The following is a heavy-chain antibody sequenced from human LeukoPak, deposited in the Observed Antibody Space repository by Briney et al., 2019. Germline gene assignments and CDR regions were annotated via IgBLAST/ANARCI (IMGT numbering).Heavy chain of an antibody. V-gene: IGHV4-59*01. CDR2: IYYRGST. D-gene: IGHD4-11*01. CDR1: GGSISSYY. Sequence: SETLSLTCTVSGGSISSYYWSWIRQPPGKGLEWIGYIYYRGSTNYNPSLKSRDTISVDTSKNQFSLKLSSVTAADTAVYYCARVDYSNYGDALDIWGQGTMVTVSS. CDR3: ARVDYSNYGDALDI. J-gene: IGHJ3*02.